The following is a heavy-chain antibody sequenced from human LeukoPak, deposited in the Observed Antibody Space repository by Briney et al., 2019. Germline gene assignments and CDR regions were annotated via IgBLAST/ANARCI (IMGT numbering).Heavy chain of an antibody. Sequence: GGSLRLSCAASGFTFSSYWMHWVRQAPGKGLVWVSRINSDGSSTSYADSVKGRFTISRDNAKNTLYLQMNSLRAEDTAVYYCARAHSGYDLVDYWGQGTLVTVSS. D-gene: IGHD5-12*01. J-gene: IGHJ4*02. V-gene: IGHV3-74*01. CDR2: INSDGSST. CDR3: ARAHSGYDLVDY. CDR1: GFTFSSYW.